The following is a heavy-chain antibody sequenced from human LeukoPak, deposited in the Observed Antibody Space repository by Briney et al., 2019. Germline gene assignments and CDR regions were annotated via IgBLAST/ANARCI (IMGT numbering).Heavy chain of an antibody. Sequence: PSETLSLTCTVSGGSISSGGYYWSWIRQPPGKGLEWIGYIYYSGSTNYNPSLKSRVTISVDTSKNQFSLKLSSVTAADTAVYYCAIFTGGYSYGRFDYWGQGTLVTVSS. D-gene: IGHD5-18*01. CDR3: AIFTGGYSYGRFDY. J-gene: IGHJ4*02. CDR2: IYYSGST. V-gene: IGHV4-61*08. CDR1: GGSISSGGYY.